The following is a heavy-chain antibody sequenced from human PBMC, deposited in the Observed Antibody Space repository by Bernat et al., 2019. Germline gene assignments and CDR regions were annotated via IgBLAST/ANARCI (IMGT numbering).Heavy chain of an antibody. Sequence: QVQLVQSGAEVKKPGSSVKVSCKASGGTFSSYAISWVRQAPGQGLEWMGGIIPIFGTANYAQKFQGRVTITADESTSTAYMELSSLRSEDTAVYYCANERISAAGPNYYGMEVWGQGTTVTVSS. CDR3: ANERISAAGPNYYGMEV. J-gene: IGHJ6*02. D-gene: IGHD6-13*01. V-gene: IGHV1-69*01. CDR2: IIPIFGTA. CDR1: GGTFSSYA.